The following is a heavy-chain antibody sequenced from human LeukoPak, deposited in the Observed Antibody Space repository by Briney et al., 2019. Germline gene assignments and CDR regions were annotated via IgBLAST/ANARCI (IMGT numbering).Heavy chain of an antibody. J-gene: IGHJ4*02. V-gene: IGHV1-2*02. CDR1: GYTFTGYY. Sequence: GASVTVSCKASGYTFTGYYIHWVRQAPGQGLEWMGWINPNSGGTNYAQKFQGRVTMTRDTSISTAYMELSRLRSDDTAVYYCARANCYDSSGSDYWGQGPMLSVPS. CDR2: INPNSGGT. CDR3: ARANCYDSSGSDY. D-gene: IGHD3-22*01.